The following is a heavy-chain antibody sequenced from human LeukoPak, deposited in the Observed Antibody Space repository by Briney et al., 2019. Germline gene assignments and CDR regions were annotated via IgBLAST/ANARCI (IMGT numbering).Heavy chain of an antibody. D-gene: IGHD4-17*01. V-gene: IGHV4-30-4*02. CDR2: IYYTGST. Sequence: SETLSLTCTVSGDSIRSGDHFWAWIRQSPGKGLEWIGYIYYTGSTYDNPSLNGRVTISVDTSKNQFSLKLTSVTAADTAVYYCTREYGDDNWFDPWGQGTLVTVSS. J-gene: IGHJ5*02. CDR3: TREYGDDNWFDP. CDR1: GDSIRSGDHF.